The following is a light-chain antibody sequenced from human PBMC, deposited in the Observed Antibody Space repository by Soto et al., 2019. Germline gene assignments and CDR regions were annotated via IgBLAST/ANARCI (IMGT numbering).Light chain of an antibody. CDR1: QSVKKW. CDR2: DAS. V-gene: IGKV1-5*01. Sequence: DIQMTQSPSTLSASVGDRVTITCRASQSVKKWLAWFQQKPGKVPKLLIFDASTLQTGVPSRFGGGGSGTEFTLTISGLQSDDFATDYCKQYDSYSPWHFGVGTKVDIK. J-gene: IGKJ4*01. CDR3: KQYDSYSPWH.